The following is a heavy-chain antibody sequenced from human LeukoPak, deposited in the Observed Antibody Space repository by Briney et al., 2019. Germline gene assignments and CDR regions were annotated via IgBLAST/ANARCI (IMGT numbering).Heavy chain of an antibody. V-gene: IGHV3-11*01. CDR3: AGSYDSSGFSEY. J-gene: IGHJ4*02. D-gene: IGHD3-22*01. CDR1: GFAFRDFY. Sequence: GGSLRLSCAASGFAFRDFYMKWVRQAPRKGLAWVSYISYSGRIIYYADSVTGRFTISRDNAKTSLYLQMNSLRVEDTAVYYCAGSYDSSGFSEYWGQGTLVTVSS. CDR2: ISYSGRII.